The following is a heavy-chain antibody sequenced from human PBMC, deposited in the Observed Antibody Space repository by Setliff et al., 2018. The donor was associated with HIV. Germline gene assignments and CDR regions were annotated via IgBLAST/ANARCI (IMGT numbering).Heavy chain of an antibody. D-gene: IGHD3-3*01. CDR1: GGSIASSTHY. CDR2: IYYSGAT. CDR3: ARARANFWTTRVQYYFDY. J-gene: IGHJ4*02. V-gene: IGHV4-39*01. Sequence: PSETLSLTCTVSGGSIASSTHYWAWIRQPPGKGLEWIGSIYYSGATYYNPSLRGRLAISVDTSRNHFSLKLNSVTVADTALYFCARARANFWTTRVQYYFDYWGQGILVTVSS.